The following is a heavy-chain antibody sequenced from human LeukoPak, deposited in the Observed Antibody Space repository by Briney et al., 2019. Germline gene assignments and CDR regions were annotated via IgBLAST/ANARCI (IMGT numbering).Heavy chain of an antibody. CDR2: IIPIFGTA. D-gene: IGHD3-10*01. Sequence: SVKVSCKASGGTFSSYAISWVRQAPGQGLEWMGGIIPIFGTANYAQKFQGRVTITADESTSTVYMELSSLRSEDTAVYYCAREVGGLSGSYYNGQNNWFDPWGQGTLVTVSS. J-gene: IGHJ5*02. CDR1: GGTFSSYA. CDR3: AREVGGLSGSYYNGQNNWFDP. V-gene: IGHV1-69*13.